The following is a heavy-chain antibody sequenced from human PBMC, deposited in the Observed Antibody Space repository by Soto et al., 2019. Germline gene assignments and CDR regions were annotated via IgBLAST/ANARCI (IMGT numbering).Heavy chain of an antibody. V-gene: IGHV4-31*03. CDR1: GGSISSGGYY. Sequence: QVQLQESGPGLVKPSQTLSLTCTVSGGSISSGGYYWSWIRQHPGKGLEWIGYIYYSGSTYYNPSLKRRVTISVNTSKNQCSLKLSSVTAADTAVYYCARVDRSRVYYFAYWGQGTLVTVSS. CDR3: ARVDRSRVYYFAY. J-gene: IGHJ4*02. CDR2: IYYSGST.